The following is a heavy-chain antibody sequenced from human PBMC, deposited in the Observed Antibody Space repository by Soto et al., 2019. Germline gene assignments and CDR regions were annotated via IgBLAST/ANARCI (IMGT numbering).Heavy chain of an antibody. J-gene: IGHJ6*02. V-gene: IGHV3-48*02. CDR2: ITSTSSTK. D-gene: IGHD3-10*01. CDR1: GFNFSSHT. CDR3: ARRITMVRGPYYYYAMDV. Sequence: PGGYLRHSCAASGFNFSSHTMNWVRQTPGKGLEWISYITSTSSTKNYADSVKGRFTISRDNANNSLYLQMNSLRDEDTAVYYCARRITMVRGPYYYYAMDVWGQGTTVTVSS.